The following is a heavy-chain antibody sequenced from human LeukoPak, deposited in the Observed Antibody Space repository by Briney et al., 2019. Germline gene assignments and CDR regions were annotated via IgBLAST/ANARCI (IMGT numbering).Heavy chain of an antibody. D-gene: IGHD2-21*02. Sequence: GGSLRLSCAASGFTFSSYNLNWVRQAPGKGLEWVSYIRRSSGTIYYADSVKGRFTISRDNAKNSLYLQMNSLRAEDTAVYYCARGGDPDYWGQGTLVTVSS. CDR1: GFTFSSYN. CDR2: IRRSSGTI. CDR3: ARGGDPDY. J-gene: IGHJ4*02. V-gene: IGHV3-48*04.